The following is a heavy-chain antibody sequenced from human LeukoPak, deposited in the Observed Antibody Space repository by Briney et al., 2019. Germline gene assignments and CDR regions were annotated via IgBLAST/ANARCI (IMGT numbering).Heavy chain of an antibody. CDR1: GFTFSSYA. CDR3: AREPRDCTGGTCHSGGGYYFEY. CDR2: VSGSGANT. V-gene: IGHV3-23*01. Sequence: GSLRLSCAASGFTFSSYAMSWVRQAPGKGLEWVSAVSGSGANTYHSDSVRGWFTISRDNSKNTLHLQMNSLRAEDTAVFYCAREPRDCTGGTCHSGGGYYFEYWGQGILVTVSS. D-gene: IGHD2-8*02. J-gene: IGHJ4*02.